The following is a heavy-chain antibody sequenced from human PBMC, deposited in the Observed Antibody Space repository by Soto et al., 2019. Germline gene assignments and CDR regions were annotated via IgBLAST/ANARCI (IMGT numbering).Heavy chain of an antibody. J-gene: IGHJ4*02. CDR1: GGTFSSYS. CDR3: AGDCWRPSGGIDY. CDR2: IIPIFGTA. Sequence: QVQLVQSGAEVKKPGSSVKVSCKASGGTFSSYSINWVRQAPGQGLEWMGEIIPIFGTANYAQKFQGRVNITADESTGTALLGLSSLRSEDTAVFYFAGDCWRPSGGIDYWGQGTLVTVSS. D-gene: IGHD3-16*01. V-gene: IGHV1-69*01.